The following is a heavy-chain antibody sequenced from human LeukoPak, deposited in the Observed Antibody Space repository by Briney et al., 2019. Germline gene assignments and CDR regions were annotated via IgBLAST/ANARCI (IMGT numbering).Heavy chain of an antibody. CDR3: ARGGDYGGYYFDY. V-gene: IGHV3-30*03. D-gene: IGHD4-17*01. Sequence: GGSLRLSCAASGFTFSSCGMSWVRQAPGKGLEWVAVISYDGSNKYYADSVKGRFTISRDNSKNTLYLQMNSLRAEDTAVYCCARGGDYGGYYFDYWGQGTLVTVSS. J-gene: IGHJ4*02. CDR1: GFTFSSCG. CDR2: ISYDGSNK.